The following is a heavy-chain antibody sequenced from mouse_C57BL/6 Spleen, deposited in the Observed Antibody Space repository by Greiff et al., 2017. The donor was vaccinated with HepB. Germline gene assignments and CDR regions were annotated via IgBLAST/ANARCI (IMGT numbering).Heavy chain of an antibody. V-gene: IGHV2-2*01. CDR2: IWSGGST. CDR1: GFSLTSYG. J-gene: IGHJ3*01. D-gene: IGHD1-1*01. CDR3: ARQGYGSRGFAY. Sequence: VKLQESGPGLVQPSQSLSITCTVSGFSLTSYGVHWVRQSPGKGLEWLGVIWSGGSTDYNAAFISRLSISKDNSKSQVFFKMNSLQADDTAIYYCARQGYGSRGFAYWGQGTLVTVSA.